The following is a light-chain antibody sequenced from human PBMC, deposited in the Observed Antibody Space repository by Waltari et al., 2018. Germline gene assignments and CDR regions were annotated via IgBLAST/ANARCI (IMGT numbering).Light chain of an antibody. V-gene: IGLV2-14*01. CDR2: VVS. CDR1: SSDVGGYNY. J-gene: IGLJ2*01. Sequence: QSALTQPASVSGSPGQSITISCTGSSSDVGGYNYVSWFQQHPGKAPKLMIYVVSNRPPGVSDRFSGAKSGTTASLTISVLQPEDEADYYCSSYTSSPTVVFGAGTKLTVL. CDR3: SSYTSSPTVV.